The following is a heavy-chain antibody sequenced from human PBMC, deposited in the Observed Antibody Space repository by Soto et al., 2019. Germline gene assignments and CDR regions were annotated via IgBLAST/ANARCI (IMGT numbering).Heavy chain of an antibody. D-gene: IGHD4-17*01. CDR1: GGSISSSNYY. Sequence: PSGTLSLTCIVSGGSISSSNYYWGWIRQPPGKGLEWIGSIYYGGSTYYNPSLKSRVTISVDTSKNQFTLKLSSVTAADTAVYYCARRGRTVTTAFDIWGQGTMVTVSS. J-gene: IGHJ3*02. V-gene: IGHV4-39*01. CDR3: ARRGRTVTTAFDI. CDR2: IYYGGST.